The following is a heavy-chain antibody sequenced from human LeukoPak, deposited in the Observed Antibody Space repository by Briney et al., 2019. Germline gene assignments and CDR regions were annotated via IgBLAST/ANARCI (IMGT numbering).Heavy chain of an antibody. CDR3: AKDLDIAAAH. J-gene: IGHJ4*02. CDR2: ISYDGSNK. V-gene: IGHV3-30-3*01. D-gene: IGHD6-13*01. CDR1: GFTFSSYA. Sequence: GGSLRLSCAASGFTFSSYAMHWVRQAPGKGLEWVAVISYDGSNKYYADSVKGRFTISRDNSKNTLYLQMNSLRAEDTAVYYCAKDLDIAAAHWGQGALVTVSS.